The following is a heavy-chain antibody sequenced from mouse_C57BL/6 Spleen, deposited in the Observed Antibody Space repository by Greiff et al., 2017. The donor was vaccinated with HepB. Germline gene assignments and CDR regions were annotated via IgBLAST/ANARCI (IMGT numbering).Heavy chain of an antibody. J-gene: IGHJ2*01. CDR2: IYPRSGNT. Sequence: VMLVESGAELARPGASVKLSCKASGYTFTSYGISWVKQRTGQGLEWIGEIYPRSGNTYYNEKFKGKATLTADKSSSTAYMELRSLTSEDSAVYFCARLTTDFDYWGQGTTLTVSS. V-gene: IGHV1-81*01. D-gene: IGHD1-1*01. CDR3: ARLTTDFDY. CDR1: GYTFTSYG.